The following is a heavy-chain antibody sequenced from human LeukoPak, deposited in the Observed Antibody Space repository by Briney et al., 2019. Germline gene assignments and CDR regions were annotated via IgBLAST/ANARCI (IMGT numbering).Heavy chain of an antibody. Sequence: SETLSLTCTVSGYSITSAYYWGWIRQPPGKGLEWIGEINHSGSTNYNPSLKSRVTISVDTSKNQFSLKLSSVTAADTAVYYCARAPYGDNGYTAEVADYWGQGTLVTVSS. J-gene: IGHJ4*02. CDR1: GYSITSAYY. D-gene: IGHD3-16*01. CDR2: INHSGST. CDR3: ARAPYGDNGYTAEVADY. V-gene: IGHV4-38-2*02.